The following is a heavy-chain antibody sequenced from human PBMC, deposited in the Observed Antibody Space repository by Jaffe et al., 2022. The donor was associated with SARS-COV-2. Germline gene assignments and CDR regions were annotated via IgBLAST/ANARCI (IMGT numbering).Heavy chain of an antibody. V-gene: IGHV3-30*18. CDR3: AKTEYYDILTVYSQSGGFDY. CDR2: ISYDGSNK. D-gene: IGHD3-9*01. J-gene: IGHJ4*02. Sequence: QVQLVESGGGVVQPGRSLRLSCAASGFTFSSYGMHWVRQAPGKGLEWVAVISYDGSNKYYADSVKGRFTISRDNSKNTLYLQMNSLRAEDTAVYYCAKTEYYDILTVYSQSGGFDYWGQGTLVTVSS. CDR1: GFTFSSYG.